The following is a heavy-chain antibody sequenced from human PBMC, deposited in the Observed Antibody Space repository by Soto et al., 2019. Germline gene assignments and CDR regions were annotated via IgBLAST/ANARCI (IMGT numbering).Heavy chain of an antibody. V-gene: IGHV4-30-2*05. CDR2: IYHSGST. CDR3: ARDRDRYYFDF. Sequence: PSETLSLTCAVSGGSISSGGYSWSWIRQPPGKGLEWIGYIYHSGSTYYNPSLYSRVTISVDTSKNQFSLKLSSVTAADTAVYYCARDRDRYYFDFWGQGTLVTVSS. CDR1: GGSISSGGYS. J-gene: IGHJ4*02.